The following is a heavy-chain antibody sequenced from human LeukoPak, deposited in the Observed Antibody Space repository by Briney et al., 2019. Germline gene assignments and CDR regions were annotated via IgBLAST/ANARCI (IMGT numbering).Heavy chain of an antibody. CDR3: AKTMYYFDSSGYYYFQD. D-gene: IGHD3-22*01. Sequence: ETLSLTCTVSGGSISSYYWSWIRQPPGKGLEWVSGISGGGGSTYYADSVKGRFTISRDNSKNTLSLQMNGLRADDTAIYYCAKTMYYFDSSGYYYFQDWGQGTLVTVSS. CDR2: ISGGGGST. V-gene: IGHV3-23*01. CDR1: GGSISSYY. J-gene: IGHJ1*01.